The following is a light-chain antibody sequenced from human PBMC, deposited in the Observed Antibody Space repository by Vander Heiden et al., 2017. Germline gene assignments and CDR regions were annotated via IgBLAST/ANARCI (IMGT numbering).Light chain of an antibody. J-gene: IGKJ1*01. V-gene: IGKV3-15*01. CDR2: GSS. Sequence: EIVMTQSPATLSVSPGERATLSCRASQSVSSNLAWYQQKPGQAPRLLIYGSSTRATGIPARFSGSGSWTEFTLTISSLQSEDFAVYYCQKYNNWPLTFGQGTKVEIK. CDR1: QSVSSN. CDR3: QKYNNWPLT.